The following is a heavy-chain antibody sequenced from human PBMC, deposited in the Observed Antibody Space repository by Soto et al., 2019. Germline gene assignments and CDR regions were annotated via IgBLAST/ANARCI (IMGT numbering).Heavy chain of an antibody. CDR2: IIPIFGTA. CDR1: GGTFSSYA. Sequence: SVKVSCKASGGTFSSYAISWVRQAPGQGLEWMGGIIPIFGTANYAQKFQGRVTITADESTSTAHMELSSLRSEDTAVYYCARRPRILYHGFDPWGQGTLVTVSS. J-gene: IGHJ5*02. D-gene: IGHD2-8*01. CDR3: ARRPRILYHGFDP. V-gene: IGHV1-69*13.